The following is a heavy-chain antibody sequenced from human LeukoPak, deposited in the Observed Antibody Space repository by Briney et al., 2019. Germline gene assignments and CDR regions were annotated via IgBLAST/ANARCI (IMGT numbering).Heavy chain of an antibody. CDR1: GFTFSSYW. CDR2: IKQDGSEK. CDR3: ARSIVGAPFDY. V-gene: IGHV3-7*03. J-gene: IGHJ4*02. D-gene: IGHD1-26*01. Sequence: HPGGSLRLSCAASGFTFSSYWMSWVRQAPGKGLEWVANIKQDGSEKYYVDSVKGRFTISRDIAKNSLYLQMNSLRAEDTAVYYCARSIVGAPFDYWGQGTLVTVSS.